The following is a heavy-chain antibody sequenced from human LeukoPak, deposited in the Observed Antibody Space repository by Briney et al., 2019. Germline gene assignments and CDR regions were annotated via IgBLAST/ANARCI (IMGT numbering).Heavy chain of an antibody. Sequence: GGSLRLSCAASGFTFSRYAMSWVRQAPGKGLEWVSGISWNSGSIGYADSVKGRFTISRDNAKNSLYLQMNSLRAEDTALYYCAKDDGFSYWGQGTLVTVSS. CDR3: AKDDGFSY. CDR2: ISWNSGSI. J-gene: IGHJ4*02. CDR1: GFTFSRYA. V-gene: IGHV3-9*01. D-gene: IGHD3-10*01.